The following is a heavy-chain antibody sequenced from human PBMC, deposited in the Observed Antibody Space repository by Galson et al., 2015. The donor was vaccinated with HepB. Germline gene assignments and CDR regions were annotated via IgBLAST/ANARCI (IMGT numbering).Heavy chain of an antibody. J-gene: IGHJ4*02. Sequence: SLRLSCAASGFTFSRYGIHWVRQAPGKGLEWVALISYDGNNKHYADSVKGRFTISRDNSNNTLNLEMNSLRVEDAAVYYCAKERVDRCIRGTCYFWDYWGQGTLVTVSS. V-gene: IGHV3-30*18. CDR3: AKERVDRCIRGTCYFWDY. D-gene: IGHD2-15*01. CDR2: ISYDGNNK. CDR1: GFTFSRYG.